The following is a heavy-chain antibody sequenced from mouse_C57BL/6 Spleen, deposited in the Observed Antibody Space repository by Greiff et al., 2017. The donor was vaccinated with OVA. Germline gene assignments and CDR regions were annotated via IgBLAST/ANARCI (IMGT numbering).Heavy chain of an antibody. V-gene: IGHV1-50*01. J-gene: IGHJ3*01. CDR3: ARRAGGSNYGIAY. Sequence: QVQLQQPGAELVKPGASVKLSCKASGYTFTSYWMQWVKQRPGQGLEWIGEIDPSDSYTNYNQKFKGKATLTVDTSSSTAYMQLSSLTSEDSAVYDCARRAGGSNYGIAYWGQGTLVTVSA. CDR2: IDPSDSYT. D-gene: IGHD1-1*01. CDR1: GYTFTSYW.